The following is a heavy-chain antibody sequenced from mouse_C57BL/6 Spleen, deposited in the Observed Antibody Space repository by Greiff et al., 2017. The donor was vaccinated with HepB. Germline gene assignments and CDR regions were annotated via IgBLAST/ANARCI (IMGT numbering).Heavy chain of an antibody. CDR2: IYPGSGNT. D-gene: IGHD2-4*01. V-gene: IGHV1-76*01. CDR1: GYTFTDYY. CDR3: ASGYDYFAY. J-gene: IGHJ3*01. Sequence: QVTLKESGAELVRPGASVKLSCKASGYTFTDYYINWVKQRPGQGLEWIARIYPGSGNTYYNEKFKGKATLTAEKSSSTAYMQLSSLTSEDSAVYFCASGYDYFAYWGQGTLVTVSA.